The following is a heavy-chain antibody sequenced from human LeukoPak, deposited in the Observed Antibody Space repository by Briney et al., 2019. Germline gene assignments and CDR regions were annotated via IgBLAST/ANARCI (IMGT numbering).Heavy chain of an antibody. V-gene: IGHV4-59*12. Sequence: SETLSLTCTVSGGSIRSYDWSWIRQPPGKGLEWIGYIYYSGSTNYNPSLKSRVTMSVDTSKNHFSLNLSSVTAADTAVYYCARSSVGSGSNFDYWGQGTLVTVSS. D-gene: IGHD3-10*01. CDR1: GGSIRSYD. CDR2: IYYSGST. J-gene: IGHJ4*02. CDR3: ARSSVGSGSNFDY.